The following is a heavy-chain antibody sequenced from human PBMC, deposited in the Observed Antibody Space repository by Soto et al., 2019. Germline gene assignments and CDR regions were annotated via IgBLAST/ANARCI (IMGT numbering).Heavy chain of an antibody. D-gene: IGHD3-10*01. CDR3: ARTRVFGSGSYRP. V-gene: IGHV4-34*01. J-gene: IGHJ5*02. CDR1: GGSFSGYY. Sequence: SETLSLTCAVYGGSFSGYYWSWIRQPPGKGLEWIGEINHSGSTNYNPSLKSRVTISVDTSKNQFSLKLSPVTAADTAVYYCARTRVFGSGSYRPWGQGTLVTVSS. CDR2: INHSGST.